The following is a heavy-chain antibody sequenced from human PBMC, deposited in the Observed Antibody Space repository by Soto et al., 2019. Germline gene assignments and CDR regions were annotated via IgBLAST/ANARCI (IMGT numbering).Heavy chain of an antibody. Sequence: ASVKVSCKASGYTFTSYGISWVRQAPGQGLEWMGWISAYNGNTNYAQKLQGRVTMTTDTSTSTAYMELRSLRSDDTAVYYCASGSTEYYYYYYMDVWGKGTTVTVSS. J-gene: IGHJ6*03. V-gene: IGHV1-18*01. CDR3: ASGSTEYYYYYYMDV. CDR2: ISAYNGNT. D-gene: IGHD2-15*01. CDR1: GYTFTSYG.